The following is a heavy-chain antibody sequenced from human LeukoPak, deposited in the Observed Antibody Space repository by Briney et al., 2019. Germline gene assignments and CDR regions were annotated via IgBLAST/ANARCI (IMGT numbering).Heavy chain of an antibody. CDR1: GFTFDDYA. CDR3: AKGSIYGDYLFDY. Sequence: GGSLRLSCAASGFTFDDYAMHWVRQAPGKGLEWVSGISWNSGGIGYADSVKGRFTISRDNAKNSLYPQMNSLRAEDTALYYCAKGSIYGDYLFDYWGQGTLVTVSS. V-gene: IGHV3-9*01. J-gene: IGHJ4*02. D-gene: IGHD4-17*01. CDR2: ISWNSGGI.